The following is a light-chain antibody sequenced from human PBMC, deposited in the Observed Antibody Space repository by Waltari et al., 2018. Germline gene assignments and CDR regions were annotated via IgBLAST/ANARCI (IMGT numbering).Light chain of an antibody. CDR1: SINVGVYNH. CDR3: CSYAGSYTWV. J-gene: IGLJ3*02. Sequence: QSALTQPRSVSGSPGQSVTISCTATSINVGVYNHVSWYQQHPGKAPKGMIYDVSKRPSGLPDRYSGSKSGNTASLTISGLQTEDEAEYYCCSYAGSYTWVFGGGTRLTVL. V-gene: IGLV2-11*01. CDR2: DVS.